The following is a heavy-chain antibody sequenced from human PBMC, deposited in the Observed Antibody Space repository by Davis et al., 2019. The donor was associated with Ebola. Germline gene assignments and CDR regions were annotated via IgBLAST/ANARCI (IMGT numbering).Heavy chain of an antibody. CDR1: GGSFSGYY. D-gene: IGHD6-13*01. CDR3: ARGRSSWYFALGYFQH. CDR2: INHSGST. Sequence: PSETLSLTCAVYGGSFSGYYWSWIRQPPGKGLEWIGEINHSGSTNYNPSLKSRLTISVDTSKNQFSLKLSSVTAADTAVYYCARGRSSWYFALGYFQHWGQGTLVTVSS. V-gene: IGHV4-34*01. J-gene: IGHJ1*01.